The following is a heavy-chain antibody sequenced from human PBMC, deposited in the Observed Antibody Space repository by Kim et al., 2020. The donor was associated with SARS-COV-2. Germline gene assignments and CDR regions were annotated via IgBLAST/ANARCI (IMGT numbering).Heavy chain of an antibody. CDR3: GKFVANPFFDY. J-gene: IGHJ4*02. V-gene: IGHV3-23*01. D-gene: IGHD7-27*01. CDR2: T. Sequence: TYYAEPVRGRFTISRDNSNNTLYLEMNSMGADYTAVYYCGKFVANPFFDYWGQGILVTVSS.